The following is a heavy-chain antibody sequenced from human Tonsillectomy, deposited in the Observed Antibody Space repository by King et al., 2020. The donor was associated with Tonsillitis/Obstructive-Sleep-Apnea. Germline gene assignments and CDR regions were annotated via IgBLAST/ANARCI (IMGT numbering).Heavy chain of an antibody. CDR1: GYTFTGYY. Sequence: VQLVESGAEVKKPGASVKVSCKASGYTFTGYYMHWVRQAPGQGLEWMGWINPNSGGTNYPQKFQGRVTMTRDTSISTAYMELSRLRSDDTAVYYCARARLRSTLNWFDPWGQGTLVTVSS. V-gene: IGHV1-2*02. CDR3: ARARLRSTLNWFDP. J-gene: IGHJ5*02. CDR2: INPNSGGT. D-gene: IGHD3-16*01.